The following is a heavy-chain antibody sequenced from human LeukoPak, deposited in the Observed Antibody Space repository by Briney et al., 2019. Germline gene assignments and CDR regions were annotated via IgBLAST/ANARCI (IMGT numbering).Heavy chain of an antibody. D-gene: IGHD2-15*01. V-gene: IGHV2-5*02. Sequence: SGPTLVKPTQTLTLTCTFSGFSLSTSGVGVGWIRQPPGKALEWLALIYWDDDKRYSPSLKSRLTITKDTSKNQVVLTMTNMDPVDTATYYCALLAHCSGGSCYPNWFDPWGQGTLVTVSS. CDR2: IYWDDDK. CDR1: GFSLSTSGVG. CDR3: ALLAHCSGGSCYPNWFDP. J-gene: IGHJ5*02.